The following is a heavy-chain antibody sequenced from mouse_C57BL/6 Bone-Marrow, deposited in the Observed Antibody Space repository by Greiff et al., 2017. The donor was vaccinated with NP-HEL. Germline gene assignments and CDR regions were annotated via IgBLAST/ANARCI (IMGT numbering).Heavy chain of an antibody. CDR1: GYAFTNYL. V-gene: IGHV1-54*01. CDR3: ATIFSYYFDY. J-gene: IGHJ2*01. Sequence: QVQLQQSGAELVRPGTSVKVSCKASGYAFTNYLIEWVKQRPGQGLEWIGVINPGSGGTTYNEKFKGKATLTADKSSSTAYMQLSSLTSEDSAVYFCATIFSYYFDYWGQGTTLTVSS. CDR2: INPGSGGT.